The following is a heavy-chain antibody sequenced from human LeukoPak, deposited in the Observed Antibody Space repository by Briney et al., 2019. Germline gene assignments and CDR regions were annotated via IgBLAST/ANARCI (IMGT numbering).Heavy chain of an antibody. CDR2: IYYSGST. CDR3: ARHKSWSRPLDY. Sequence: SETLSLTCTVSGSSISSSSYYWGWIRQPPGKGLEWIGSIYYSGSTYYNPSLKSRVTISVDTSKNQFSLKLSSVTAADTAVYYCARHKSWSRPLDYWGQGTLVTVSS. CDR1: GSSISSSSYY. D-gene: IGHD3-3*01. V-gene: IGHV4-39*01. J-gene: IGHJ4*02.